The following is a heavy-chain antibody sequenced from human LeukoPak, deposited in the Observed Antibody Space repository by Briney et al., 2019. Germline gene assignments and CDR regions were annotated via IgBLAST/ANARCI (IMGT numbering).Heavy chain of an antibody. CDR2: ISSSGSTI. D-gene: IGHD3-22*01. V-gene: IGHV3-11*01. CDR3: ARVCDSSGYYLDAFDI. CDR1: GFTFSDYY. Sequence: PGGSLRLSCAASGFTFSDYYVSWIRQAPGKGLEWVSYISSSGSTIYYADSVKGRFTISRDNAKNSLYLQMNSLRAEDTAVYYCARVCDSSGYYLDAFDIWGQGTMVTVSS. J-gene: IGHJ3*02.